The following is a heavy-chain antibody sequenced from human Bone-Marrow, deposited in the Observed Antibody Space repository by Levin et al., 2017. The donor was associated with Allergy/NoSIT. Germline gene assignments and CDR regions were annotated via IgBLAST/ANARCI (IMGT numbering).Heavy chain of an antibody. CDR2: IKDDGSDK. CDR3: GREPRRISYGH. D-gene: IGHD3-16*01. Sequence: GGSLRLSCAASGFTFSSYWMSWVRQAPGKGLEWVANIKDDGSDKYYVDSVKGRFTISRDNAKNSLYLQMNSLRAEDTAVYYCGREPRRISYGHWGQGTLVTVSS. CDR1: GFTFSSYW. V-gene: IGHV3-7*01. J-gene: IGHJ4*02.